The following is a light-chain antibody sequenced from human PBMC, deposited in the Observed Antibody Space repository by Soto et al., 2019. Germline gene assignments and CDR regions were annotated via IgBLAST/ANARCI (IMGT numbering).Light chain of an antibody. V-gene: IGLV7-46*01. CDR3: LLAYSGGGL. CDR1: DGPVTSNHY. Sequence: QAVVTQDPSLTVSPGGTFTLTCGSSDGPVTSNHYPYWYQQRPGQVPRTLIYDTTNRQSWAPARFSGSLVGVKAALTLSGAQPEDEADYYGLLAYSGGGLFGGGTKLTVL. J-gene: IGLJ2*01. CDR2: DTT.